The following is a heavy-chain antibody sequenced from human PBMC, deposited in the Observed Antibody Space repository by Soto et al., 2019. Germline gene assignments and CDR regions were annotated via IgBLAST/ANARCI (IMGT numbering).Heavy chain of an antibody. CDR2: ISGSGGST. CDR1: GFTFSSYA. D-gene: IGHD5-12*01. V-gene: IGHV3-23*01. J-gene: IGHJ4*02. CDR3: AKDGSCYDKYYFDY. Sequence: EVQLLESGGGLVQPGGSLRLSCAASGFTFSSYAMSWVRPAPGKGLGWVSAISGSGGSTYYADSVKGRFTLSRDNSKNTLYLQMSSLRAEDTAVYYCAKDGSCYDKYYFDYWGQGTLVTVSS.